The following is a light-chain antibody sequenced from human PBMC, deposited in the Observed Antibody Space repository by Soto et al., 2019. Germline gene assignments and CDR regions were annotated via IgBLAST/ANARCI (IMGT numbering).Light chain of an antibody. CDR2: EVN. CDR1: SSDIGNYDY. Sequence: QSALTQPASVSGSPGQSITISCTGTSSDIGNYDYVSWYQQHPGKAPKLIIYEVNNRPSGVSNRFSGSKSGNAASLTISGLQAEDEADYYCSSYTSSRTLYVFGTGTKVTVL. V-gene: IGLV2-14*01. J-gene: IGLJ1*01. CDR3: SSYTSSRTLYV.